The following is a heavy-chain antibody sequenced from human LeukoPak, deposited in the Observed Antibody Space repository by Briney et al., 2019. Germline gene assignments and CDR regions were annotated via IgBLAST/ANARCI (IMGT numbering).Heavy chain of an antibody. J-gene: IGHJ4*02. D-gene: IGHD6-19*01. Sequence: PSETLSLTCAVYGGSFSGYYWSWIRQPPGKGLEWIGEINHSGSTNYNPSLKSRVTISVDTSKNQFSLKLSSVTAADTAVYYCVRGPPIAVAGKGGHFDYWGQGTLVTVSS. CDR3: VRGPPIAVAGKGGHFDY. CDR2: INHSGST. CDR1: GGSFSGYY. V-gene: IGHV4-34*01.